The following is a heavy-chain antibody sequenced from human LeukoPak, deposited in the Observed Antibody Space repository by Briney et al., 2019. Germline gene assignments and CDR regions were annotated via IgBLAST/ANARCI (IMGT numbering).Heavy chain of an antibody. V-gene: IGHV4-59*01. D-gene: IGHD4-23*01. CDR1: GGSISSYY. CDR2: IYYSGNT. Sequence: PSETLSLTCTVSGGSISSYYWSWIRQPPGKGLEWIGYIYYSGNTNYNPSLKSRVTISVDTSKNQFSLKLSSVTAADTAVYYCARVRYGGNFGSLDYWGQGTLVTVSS. J-gene: IGHJ4*02. CDR3: ARVRYGGNFGSLDY.